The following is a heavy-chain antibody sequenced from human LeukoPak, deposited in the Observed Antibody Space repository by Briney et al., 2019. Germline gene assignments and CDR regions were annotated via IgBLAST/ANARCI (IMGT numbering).Heavy chain of an antibody. J-gene: IGHJ6*02. D-gene: IGHD6-13*01. Sequence: ASVKVSCKASGYTFTGYCMHWVRQAPGQGLEWMGWINPNSGGTNYAQKFQGRVTMTRDTSISTAYMELSRLRSDDTAVYYCASEVAAAGTSYYYGMDVWGQGTTVTVSS. CDR3: ASEVAAAGTSYYYGMDV. CDR1: GYTFTGYC. CDR2: INPNSGGT. V-gene: IGHV1-2*02.